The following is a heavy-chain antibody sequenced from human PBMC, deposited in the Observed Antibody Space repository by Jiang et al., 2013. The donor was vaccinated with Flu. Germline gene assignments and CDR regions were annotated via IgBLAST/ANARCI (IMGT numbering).Heavy chain of an antibody. CDR3: ARMWLGGLTD. V-gene: IGHV2-70*04. D-gene: IGHD1-14*01. CDR1: GFSLSTSGMR. J-gene: IGHJ4*02. CDR2: IDWEDDK. Sequence: KPTQTLTLTCTFSGFSLSTSGMRVSWIRQPPGKALEWLARIDWEDDKFYSTSLKTRLTISKDTSKNQVVLTMTNMDPVDTATYYXARMWLGGLTDWGQGTLVTVSS.